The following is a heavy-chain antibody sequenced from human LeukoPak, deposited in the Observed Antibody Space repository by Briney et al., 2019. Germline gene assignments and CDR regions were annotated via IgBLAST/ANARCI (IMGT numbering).Heavy chain of an antibody. Sequence: GGSLRLSCGASGFSFSGSGMHWVRQTPGKGLEWVALIPFDGSNKYYADSVKGRFTISRDNSKNTVDLQMNSLRVEDRGVYYCAKDRWWSFDYWGQGTLVAVSS. CDR3: AKDRWWSFDY. V-gene: IGHV3-30*02. CDR1: GFSFSGSG. CDR2: IPFDGSNK. D-gene: IGHD2-15*01. J-gene: IGHJ4*02.